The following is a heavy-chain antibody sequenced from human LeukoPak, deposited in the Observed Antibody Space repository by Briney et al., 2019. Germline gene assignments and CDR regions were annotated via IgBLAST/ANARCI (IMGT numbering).Heavy chain of an antibody. CDR3: ARRSYSSGWDYYYYAMDV. CDR2: IYYSGTT. Sequence: PSETLSLTCTVSGGSISSYYWGWIRQPPGKGLEWIGTIYYSGTTYYNPSLKSRVTISVDTSKNQFSLKLSSVTAADTAVYYCARRSYSSGWDYYYYAMDVWGQGTTITVSS. D-gene: IGHD6-19*01. V-gene: IGHV4-39*01. CDR1: GGSISSYY. J-gene: IGHJ6*02.